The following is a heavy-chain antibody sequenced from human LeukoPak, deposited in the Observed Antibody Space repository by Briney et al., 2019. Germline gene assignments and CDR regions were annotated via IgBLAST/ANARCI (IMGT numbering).Heavy chain of an antibody. D-gene: IGHD1-1*01. V-gene: IGHV3-33*01. J-gene: IGHJ6*02. Sequence: GGSLRLSCAASGFTFSSYGMHWVRQAPGKGLEWVAVIWYDGSNKYYADSVKGRFTISRDNSKNTLYLQMNSLRAEDTAVYYCARNPEGWKHYYYYGMDVWGQGTTVTVSS. CDR1: GFTFSSYG. CDR2: IWYDGSNK. CDR3: ARNPEGWKHYYYYGMDV.